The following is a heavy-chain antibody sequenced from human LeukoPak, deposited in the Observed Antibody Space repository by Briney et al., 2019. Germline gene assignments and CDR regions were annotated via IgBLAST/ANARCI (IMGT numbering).Heavy chain of an antibody. CDR1: GVALSRNE. D-gene: IGHD1-1*01. CDR3: ARGGHDPGIPFDI. J-gene: IGHJ3*02. CDR2: ISSRGSAI. V-gene: IGHV3-48*03. Sequence: SCTSVGVALSRNEMNWVRQAPGKGLEWVSCISSRGSAIYYADSVKGRFTISRDTAKNSLYVQMNSLRADDTAVYYCARGGHDPGIPFDIWGQGTMVTVSS.